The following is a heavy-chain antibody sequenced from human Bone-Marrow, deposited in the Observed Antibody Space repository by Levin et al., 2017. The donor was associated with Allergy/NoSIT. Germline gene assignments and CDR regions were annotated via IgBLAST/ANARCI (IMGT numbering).Heavy chain of an antibody. CDR1: GFTFSSYG. J-gene: IGHJ5*02. CDR3: AKDRGGSGRVGFDP. D-gene: IGHD3-10*01. Sequence: GGSLRLSCAASGFTFSSYGMHWVRQAPGKGLEWVAVISYDGSNKYYADSVKGRFTISRDNSKNTLYLQMNSLRAEDTAVYYCAKDRGGSGRVGFDPWGQGTLVTVSS. V-gene: IGHV3-30*18. CDR2: ISYDGSNK.